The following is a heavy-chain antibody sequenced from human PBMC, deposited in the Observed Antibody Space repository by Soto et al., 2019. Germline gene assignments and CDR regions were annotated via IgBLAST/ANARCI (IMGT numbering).Heavy chain of an antibody. Sequence: SVKVSCKSSGGVFSSFGLSWVRQAPGQGLEWMGGIIPIFGSANYAQKFQGRVTITADDSTSTAYMELSSLRSEDTALYYCARGRGNSAVITTFDYWGQGTLVTVS. CDR2: IIPIFGSA. CDR3: ARGRGNSAVITTFDY. D-gene: IGHD3-16*01. J-gene: IGHJ4*02. V-gene: IGHV1-69*13. CDR1: GGVFSSFG.